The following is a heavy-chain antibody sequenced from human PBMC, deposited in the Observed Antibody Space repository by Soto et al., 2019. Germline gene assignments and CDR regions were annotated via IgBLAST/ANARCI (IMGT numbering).Heavy chain of an antibody. V-gene: IGHV1-18*01. J-gene: IGHJ4*02. D-gene: IGHD1-7*01. CDR2: VSAYNGNT. Sequence: QVHLVQSGAEVKKPGASVKVSCKASGYTFSNDAITWVRQAPGQGLEWMGWVSAYNGNTNYAQKFKGRVTMTTDTATSTAYMEIRSLRYDDTAVYFSARASRYYWNYMMYWGQGTLVTVSS. CDR1: GYTFSNDA. CDR3: ARASRYYWNYMMY.